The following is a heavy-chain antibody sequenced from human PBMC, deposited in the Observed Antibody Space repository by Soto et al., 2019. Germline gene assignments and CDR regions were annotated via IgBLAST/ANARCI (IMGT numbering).Heavy chain of an antibody. Sequence: QVQLQESGPGLVKPSQTLSLTCTVSGGSISSGAYYWSWIRQHPGKGLEWIGYISYSGRTHYNPSLKSRVFISVDTSKNQFSLKVSSVTAADTAVYYCARDRDGSGNAAYWGQGTLLTVSS. CDR2: ISYSGRT. V-gene: IGHV4-31*03. J-gene: IGHJ4*02. CDR3: ARDRDGSGNAAY. D-gene: IGHD3-10*01. CDR1: GGSISSGAYY.